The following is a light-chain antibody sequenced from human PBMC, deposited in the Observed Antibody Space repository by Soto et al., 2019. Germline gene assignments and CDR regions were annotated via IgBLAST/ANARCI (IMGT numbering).Light chain of an antibody. CDR1: SSDVGGYNY. CDR3: CSYAGTYTWV. Sequence: QPVLTQPRSVSGSPGQSVTISCTGTSSDVGGYNYVSWYQQHPGKAPKLMIYDVSERPSGVPDRFSGSKSGNTASLTISGLQAEDEADYYCCSYAGTYTWVFGGGTQLTVL. CDR2: DVS. J-gene: IGLJ3*02. V-gene: IGLV2-11*01.